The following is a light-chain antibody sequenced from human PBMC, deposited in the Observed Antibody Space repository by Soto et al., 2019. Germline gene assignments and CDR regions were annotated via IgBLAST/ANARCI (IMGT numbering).Light chain of an antibody. Sequence: AIQLTQSASSVSASVGDRVTITCGASKAIRTDLSWYQQKPGKVPEVLIYAASSLQSGVPSRFSGIGSGTDVTLTISSLQPEDGATYDCLQAYNYPWTFGQGTKVDI. CDR2: AAS. CDR1: KAIRTD. J-gene: IGKJ1*01. CDR3: LQAYNYPWT. V-gene: IGKV1-6*01.